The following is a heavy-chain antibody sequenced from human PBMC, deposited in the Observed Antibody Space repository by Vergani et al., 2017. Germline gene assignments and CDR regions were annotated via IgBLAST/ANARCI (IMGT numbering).Heavy chain of an antibody. D-gene: IGHD3-16*01. V-gene: IGHV3-9*01. J-gene: IGHJ4*02. Sequence: EVQLVESGGGLVQPGRSLRLSCAASGFTFDDYAMHWVRQAPGKGLEWVSGISWNSGSIGYADSVKGRFTISRDNAQNSLYLQMNSLRAEDTALYYCARDRRGGLFDYWGQGTLVTVSS. CDR1: GFTFDDYA. CDR2: ISWNSGSI. CDR3: ARDRRGGLFDY.